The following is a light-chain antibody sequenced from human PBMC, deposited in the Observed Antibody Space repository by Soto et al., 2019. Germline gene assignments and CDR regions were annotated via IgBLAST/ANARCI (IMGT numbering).Light chain of an antibody. V-gene: IGKV1-39*01. CDR3: QQSHSTAIT. CDR2: AAS. J-gene: IGKJ5*01. Sequence: DIQMTQSPSSLSASIGDRVTITCRASQSISSYLNWYQQKPGTAPKLLIFAASGLQSGVSSRFSGSGSGTDFTLTISSLQPEELATYFCQQSHSTAITFGQGTRLEIK. CDR1: QSISSY.